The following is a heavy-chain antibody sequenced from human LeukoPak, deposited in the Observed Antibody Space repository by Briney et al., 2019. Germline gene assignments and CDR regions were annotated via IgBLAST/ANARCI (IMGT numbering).Heavy chain of an antibody. CDR3: ARVVPVYAGRYRGGMDV. CDR1: GFTFINYW. V-gene: IGHV3-7*01. Sequence: GGSLRLSCAASGFTFINYWMTWVRQGPGRGLEWVANVKHDGSEKNYVGSVKGRFTISRDNAKNSLCLQMNSLRAEDTGVYYCARVVPVYAGRYRGGMDVWGQGTTVTVSS. D-gene: IGHD5/OR15-5a*01. CDR2: VKHDGSEK. J-gene: IGHJ6*02.